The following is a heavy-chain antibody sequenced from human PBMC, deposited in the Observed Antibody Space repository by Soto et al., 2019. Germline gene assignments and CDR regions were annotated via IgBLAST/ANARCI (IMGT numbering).Heavy chain of an antibody. CDR2: ISYDGSNK. CDR1: GFTFSSYA. Sequence: VQLVESGGGVVQPGRSLRLSCAASGFTFSSYAMHWVRQAPGKGLEWVAVISYDGSNKYYADSVKGRFTISRDNSKNPLYLQMNSLRAEDTAVYYCARAGSSSWDYDYWGQGTLVTVSS. D-gene: IGHD6-13*01. CDR3: ARAGSSSWDYDY. J-gene: IGHJ4*02. V-gene: IGHV3-30-3*01.